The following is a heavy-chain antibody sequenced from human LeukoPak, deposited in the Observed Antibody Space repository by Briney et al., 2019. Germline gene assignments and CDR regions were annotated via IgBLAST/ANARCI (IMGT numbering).Heavy chain of an antibody. CDR1: GYSFISYW. CDR3: ARLRWLQCDRHFQH. Sequence: GDSLNISCKGSGYSFISYWIGGVRQMPGKGLEWMGIIYPGDSDTRYSPSCQGQLTIAADKSISTAYLQWSSLKASDTAMYYCARLRWLQCDRHFQHWGQGTLVTVSS. D-gene: IGHD5-24*01. CDR2: IYPGDSDT. V-gene: IGHV5-51*01. J-gene: IGHJ1*01.